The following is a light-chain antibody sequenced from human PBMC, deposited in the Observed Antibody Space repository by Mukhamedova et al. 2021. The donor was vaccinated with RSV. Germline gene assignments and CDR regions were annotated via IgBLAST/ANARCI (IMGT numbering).Light chain of an antibody. CDR2: DAS. Sequence: WYQRRVHGKAPKLLIYDASNLETGVPSRFSGSGSGTDFTFTISRLEPEDFAVYYCQQYGSSPPTFGQGTKVEIK. V-gene: IGKV1-33*01. J-gene: IGKJ1*01. CDR3: QQYGSSPPT.